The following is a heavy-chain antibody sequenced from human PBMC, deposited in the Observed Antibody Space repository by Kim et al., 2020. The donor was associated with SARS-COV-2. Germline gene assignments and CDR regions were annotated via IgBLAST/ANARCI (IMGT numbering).Heavy chain of an antibody. J-gene: IGHJ6*02. CDR3: VRDKGGIILPAADSQYFYYYYGMDV. V-gene: IGHV3-21*01. CDR1: GFTFSSYS. CDR2: ISSSSSYI. D-gene: IGHD2-2*01. Sequence: GGSLRLSCAASGFTFSSYSMNWVRQAPGKGLEWVSSISSSSSYIYYADSVKGRFTISRDNAKNSLYLQMNSLRAEDTAVYYCVRDKGGIILPAADSQYFYYYYGMDVWGQGTTVTVSS.